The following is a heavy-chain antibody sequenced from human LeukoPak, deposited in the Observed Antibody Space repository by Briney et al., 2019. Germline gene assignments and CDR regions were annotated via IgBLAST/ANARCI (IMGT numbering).Heavy chain of an antibody. V-gene: IGHV4-4*07. D-gene: IGHD5-12*01. CDR3: AKEATAYYGMDV. CDR2: IYSRGSS. CDR1: GGSVTSYY. Sequence: SETLSLTCTVSGGSVTSYYWSWVRQPAGKGLEWIGRIYSRGSSNYSPSLKSRVTMSVDTSKNQFSLKLSSVTAADTAVYYCAKEATAYYGMDVWGQGTTVTVSS. J-gene: IGHJ6*02.